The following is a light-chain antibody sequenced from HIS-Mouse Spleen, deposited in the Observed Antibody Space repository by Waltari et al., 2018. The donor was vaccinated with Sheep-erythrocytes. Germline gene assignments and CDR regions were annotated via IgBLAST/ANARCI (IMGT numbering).Light chain of an antibody. CDR1: RRYVGGYNY. J-gene: IGLJ1*01. CDR2: DVS. V-gene: IGLV2-11*01. Sequence: QSALTQPRSVSRSPGQSIPISCPGTRRYVGGYNYLSWYQQHPGKAPKRMIYDVSKRPSGVPDRFSGSKSGNTASLTISGLQAEDEADYYCCSYAGSYNHVFATGTKVTVL. CDR3: CSYAGSYNHV.